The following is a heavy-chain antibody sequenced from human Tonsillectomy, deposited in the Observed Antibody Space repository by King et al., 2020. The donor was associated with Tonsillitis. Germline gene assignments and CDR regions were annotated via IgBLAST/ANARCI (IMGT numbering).Heavy chain of an antibody. D-gene: IGHD6-13*01. V-gene: IGHV4-59*08. CDR2: IYYTGST. CDR1: GGSFSSYY. J-gene: IGHJ5*02. Sequence: VQLQESGPGLVKPSETLSLTCTVSGGSFSSYYWTWIRQPPGKGLEWIGYIYYTGSTNYNPSLKSRLTISVDTSKNQFSLRLSSVTAADTAVYYWARALYSSSHYNWFDPWGQGTLVTVSS. CDR3: ARALYSSSHYNWFDP.